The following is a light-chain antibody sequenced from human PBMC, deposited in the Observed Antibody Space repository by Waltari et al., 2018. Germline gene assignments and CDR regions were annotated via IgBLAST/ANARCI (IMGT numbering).Light chain of an antibody. V-gene: IGKV3-20*01. Sequence: EIVLTQSPGTLSLSPGERATLSCRASQSVSSSYLAWYQQKPGQAPRLLIYGASSGATGIPDRFSGSGSGTDFTLTISRLEPEDFAVYYCQQYGSSPQATFGGGTKVEIK. J-gene: IGKJ4*01. CDR1: QSVSSSY. CDR3: QQYGSSPQAT. CDR2: GAS.